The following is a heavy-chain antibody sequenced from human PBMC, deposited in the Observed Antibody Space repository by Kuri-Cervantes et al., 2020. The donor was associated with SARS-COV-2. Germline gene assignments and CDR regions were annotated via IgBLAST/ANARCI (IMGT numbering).Heavy chain of an antibody. J-gene: IGHJ3*02. CDR1: GFTFSSYA. CDR2: ISYDGSNK. Sequence: GESLKISCAASGFTFSSYAMHWVRQAPGKGLEWVAVISYDGSNKYYADPVKGRFTISRDNSKNTLYLQMNSLRAEDTAVYYCARTKSGYYFSAFDIWGQGTMVTVSS. D-gene: IGHD3-3*01. V-gene: IGHV3-30-3*01. CDR3: ARTKSGYYFSAFDI.